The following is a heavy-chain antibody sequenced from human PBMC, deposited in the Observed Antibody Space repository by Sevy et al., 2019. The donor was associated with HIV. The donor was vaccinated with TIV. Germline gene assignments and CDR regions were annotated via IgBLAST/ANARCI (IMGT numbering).Heavy chain of an antibody. J-gene: IGHJ4*02. V-gene: IGHV3-21*01. Sequence: GGSLRLSCAASGFTFSAYVMNWVRQGPGKGLEWVSSISSSGRYIYYADSVQGRFTISRDNAEDSLYLQMNNLRAEDTAVYYCARDALSGTSAYWGQGTLVIVSS. D-gene: IGHD1-7*01. CDR3: ARDALSGTSAY. CDR1: GFTFSAYV. CDR2: ISSSGRYI.